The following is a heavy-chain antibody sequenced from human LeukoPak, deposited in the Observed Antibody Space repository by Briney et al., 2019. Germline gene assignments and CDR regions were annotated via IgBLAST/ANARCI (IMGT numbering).Heavy chain of an antibody. CDR1: GFTSSRYS. V-gene: IGHV3-21*01. J-gene: IGHJ6*04. Sequence: GGSLRLSCAASGFTSSRYSVNWVRQAPGKGLEWVSSISSSSIYIYYADSVKGRFTISRDNAKNSLYLQMNSLRAEDTAVYYCAELGITMIGGVWGKGTTVTISS. CDR2: ISSSSIYI. CDR3: AELGITMIGGV. D-gene: IGHD3-10*02.